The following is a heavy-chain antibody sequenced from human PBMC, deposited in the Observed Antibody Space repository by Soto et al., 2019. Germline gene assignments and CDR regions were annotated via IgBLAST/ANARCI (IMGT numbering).Heavy chain of an antibody. Sequence: QLQLQQSGPGLVKPSETLSLTCSVSGGSISSRTFWWAWIRQPPGKGLEWIGDMYYSGSSYSSPSLKSRVTLSVDTSKNQLSLKLNSVTAADTAVYYCARHPRDDYNYGGSGIFDYWGQGTLVTVSS. CDR2: MYYSGSS. D-gene: IGHD4-4*01. CDR1: GGSISSRTFW. J-gene: IGHJ4*02. V-gene: IGHV4-39*01. CDR3: ARHPRDDYNYGGSGIFDY.